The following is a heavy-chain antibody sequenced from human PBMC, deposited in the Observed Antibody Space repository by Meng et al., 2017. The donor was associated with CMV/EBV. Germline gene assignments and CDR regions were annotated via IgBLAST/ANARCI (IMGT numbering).Heavy chain of an antibody. V-gene: IGHV1-46*01. J-gene: IGHJ5*02. CDR2: INPSGGST. Sequence: GESLKISCAASGFTFSSYAMHWVRQAPGQGLEWMGIINPSGGSTSYAQKFQGRVTMTRDTSTSTVYMELSSLRSEDTAVYYCANAVVRYNWFDPWGQGTLVTVSS. D-gene: IGHD4-23*01. CDR1: GFTFSSYA. CDR3: ANAVVRYNWFDP.